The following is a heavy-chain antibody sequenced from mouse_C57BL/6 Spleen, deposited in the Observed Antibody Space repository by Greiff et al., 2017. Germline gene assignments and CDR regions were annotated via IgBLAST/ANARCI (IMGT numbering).Heavy chain of an antibody. D-gene: IGHD2-3*01. Sequence: EVQGVESGGGLVKPGGSLKLSCAASGFTFSSYAMSWVRQTPEKRLEWVATISDGGSYTYYPDNVKGRFTISRDNAKNNLYLQMSHLKSEDTAMYYCARAPDGSGAMDYWGQGTSVTVSS. V-gene: IGHV5-4*01. CDR2: ISDGGSYT. CDR1: GFTFSSYA. J-gene: IGHJ4*01. CDR3: ARAPDGSGAMDY.